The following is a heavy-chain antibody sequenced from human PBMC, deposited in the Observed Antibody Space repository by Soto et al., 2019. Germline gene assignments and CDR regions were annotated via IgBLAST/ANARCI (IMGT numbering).Heavy chain of an antibody. J-gene: IGHJ4*02. CDR1: GYTFTSYD. Sequence: ASVKVSCKXSGYTFTSYDINWVRQATGQGLEWMGWMNPNSGNTGYAQKFQGRVTMTRNTSISTAYMELSSLRSEDTAVYYCARCRDIGYYDSSGLYYFDYWGQGTLVTVSS. CDR2: MNPNSGNT. D-gene: IGHD3-22*01. V-gene: IGHV1-8*01. CDR3: ARCRDIGYYDSSGLYYFDY.